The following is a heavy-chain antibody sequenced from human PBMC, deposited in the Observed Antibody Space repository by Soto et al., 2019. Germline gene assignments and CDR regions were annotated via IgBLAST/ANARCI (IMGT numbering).Heavy chain of an antibody. CDR2: ISAYNGNT. V-gene: IGHV1-18*01. J-gene: IGHJ4*02. D-gene: IGHD3-16*01. CDR3: ARDFTGWPPDGVDS. Sequence: QVHLVQSGAEVKKPGASVKVSCKASGFTFTNYAITWVRQAPGQGLEWMGWISAYNGNTQYAQNHQGRVTMTTDTSPSTAYMELGSLTCDDTAVYYCARDFTGWPPDGVDSWGQGTLVTVSS. CDR1: GFTFTNYA.